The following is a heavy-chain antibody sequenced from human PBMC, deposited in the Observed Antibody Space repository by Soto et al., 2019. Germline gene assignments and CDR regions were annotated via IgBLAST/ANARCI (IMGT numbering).Heavy chain of an antibody. J-gene: IGHJ4*02. CDR1: GFTFRTYW. D-gene: IGHD3-16*02. Sequence: EVQLVESGGGLVQLGGSLRLSCEASGFTFRTYWMHWVRQAPGKGLVWVSRIKSDGSGTYYADSVEGRFTISRDNAQNPLYLQITSLRAEDTAVYYCVRGDGDYHAGNRYLGRHWGQGTLVTVSS. CDR2: IKSDGSGT. V-gene: IGHV3-74*01. CDR3: VRGDGDYHAGNRYLGRH.